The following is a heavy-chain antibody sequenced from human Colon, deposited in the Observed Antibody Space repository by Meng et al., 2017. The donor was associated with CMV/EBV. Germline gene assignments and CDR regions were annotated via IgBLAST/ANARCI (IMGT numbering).Heavy chain of an antibody. D-gene: IGHD6-19*01. J-gene: IGHJ4*02. CDR2: RVYGGKT. CDR1: GASVSNDWW. CDR3: AASRGWWRIDF. Sequence: QGRLQESGPRVVTPSGTLSPTCAVSGASVSNDWWWRWVRQAAGKGLEWIGERVYGGKTNYNPSLENRVTISGDESENQVSLTLTSVTAADTAVYFCAASRGWWRIDFWGQGTLVTVSS. V-gene: IGHV4-4*02.